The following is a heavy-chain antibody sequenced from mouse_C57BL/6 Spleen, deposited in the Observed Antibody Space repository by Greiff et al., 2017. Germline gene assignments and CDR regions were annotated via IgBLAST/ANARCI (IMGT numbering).Heavy chain of an antibody. D-gene: IGHD2-1*01. V-gene: IGHV1-82*01. CDR2: IYPGDGDT. CDR3: ARDPPSYGNYVAMDY. J-gene: IGHJ4*01. CDR1: GYAFSSSW. Sequence: QVQLQQSGPELVKPGASVKISCKASGYAFSSSWMNWVKQRPGKGLEWIGRIYPGDGDTNYNGKFKGKATLTADKSSSTAYMQLSSLTSEDSAVYFCARDPPSYGNYVAMDYWGQGTSVTVSS.